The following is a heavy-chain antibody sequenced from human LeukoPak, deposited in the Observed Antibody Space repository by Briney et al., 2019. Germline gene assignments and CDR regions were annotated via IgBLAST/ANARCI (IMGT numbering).Heavy chain of an antibody. CDR2: ISGSGGST. Sequence: GGSLRLSCAASGFTFSSYAMSWVRQAPGEGLEWVSAISGSGGSTYYADSVKGRFTISRDNSKNTLYLQMNSLRAEDTAVYYCAKVEYYDSSGYFDAFDIWGQGTMVTVSS. CDR1: GFTFSSYA. V-gene: IGHV3-23*01. CDR3: AKVEYYDSSGYFDAFDI. D-gene: IGHD3-22*01. J-gene: IGHJ3*02.